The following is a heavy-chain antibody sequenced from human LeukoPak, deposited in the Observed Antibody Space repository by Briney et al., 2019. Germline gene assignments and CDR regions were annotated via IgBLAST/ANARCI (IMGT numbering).Heavy chain of an antibody. J-gene: IGHJ4*02. CDR1: GVSIFSYY. CDR2: VHYSGST. CDR3: ATGRSIRYFDY. V-gene: IGHV4-59*08. D-gene: IGHD3-9*01. Sequence: SETLSLTCSVSGVSIFSYYWNWIRQPPGKGLEWIGYVHYSGSTNYNPSLKSRVTISVGTSKSQFSLKLSSATAADTAVYYCATGRSIRYFDYWGQGTLLTVSS.